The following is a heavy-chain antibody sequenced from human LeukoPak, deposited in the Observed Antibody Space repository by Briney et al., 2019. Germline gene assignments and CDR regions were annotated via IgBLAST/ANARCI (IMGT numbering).Heavy chain of an antibody. D-gene: IGHD1-26*01. V-gene: IGHV3-7*03. CDR3: ARLRVGAHYYFDY. J-gene: IGHJ4*02. Sequence: GGSLRLSCAASGFTFSSYWMSWVRQAPGKGLEWVANIKQDGSEKHYVDSVKGRFTISRDNAKNSLYLQMNSLRAEDTAVYYCARLRVGAHYYFDYWGQGTLVTVSS. CDR1: GFTFSSYW. CDR2: IKQDGSEK.